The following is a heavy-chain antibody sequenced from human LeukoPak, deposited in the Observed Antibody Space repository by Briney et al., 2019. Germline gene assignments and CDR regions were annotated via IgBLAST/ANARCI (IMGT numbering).Heavy chain of an antibody. CDR3: ATGGRSGVALEQ. J-gene: IGHJ4*02. Sequence: GGSLRLTCVVSGFIASSNYMSWVRQAPGKGLEWISLIYSGGSTHYADSVMGRFTISRDSSKTTLFLQMNSLRAEDTAVYYCATGGRSGVALEQWGQGTLVTVSS. V-gene: IGHV3-53*01. CDR2: IYSGGST. CDR1: GFIASSNY. D-gene: IGHD3-3*01.